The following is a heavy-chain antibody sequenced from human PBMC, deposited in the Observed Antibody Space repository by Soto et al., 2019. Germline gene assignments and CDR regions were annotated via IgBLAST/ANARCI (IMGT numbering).Heavy chain of an antibody. CDR3: ARARVYATGPLDF. D-gene: IGHD6-13*01. V-gene: IGHV3-21*06. CDR2: ISSSSDYI. Sequence: GGSLRFSCAASGFTFTSYTMNWVRQAPGKGLEWVSSISSSSDYIYYADSMKGRVTISRDNAKNSLFLDMNSLTGEDTAVYYCARARVYATGPLDFWGQGTLVTVSS. J-gene: IGHJ4*02. CDR1: GFTFTSYT.